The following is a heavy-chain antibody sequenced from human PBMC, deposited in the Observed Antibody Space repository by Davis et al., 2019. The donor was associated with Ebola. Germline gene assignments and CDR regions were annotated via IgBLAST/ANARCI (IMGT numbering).Heavy chain of an antibody. J-gene: IGHJ5*02. D-gene: IGHD6-19*01. V-gene: IGHV4-4*02. CDR1: GGSISSSNW. CDR2: IFHSGGT. CDR3: ARGGLIAVAGKGNWFDP. Sequence: MPSETLSLTCAVSGGSISSSNWWSWVRQPPGKGLEWIGEIFHSGGTNYNPSLKSRVTISVDTSKDQFSLKLSSVTAADTAVYYCARGGLIAVAGKGNWFDPWGQGTLVTVSS.